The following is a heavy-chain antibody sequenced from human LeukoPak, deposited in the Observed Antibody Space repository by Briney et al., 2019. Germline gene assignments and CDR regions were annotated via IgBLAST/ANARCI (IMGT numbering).Heavy chain of an antibody. CDR1: GGSISSSSYY. CDR3: ARSRSGYDILTGYYSGAFDI. J-gene: IGHJ3*02. CDR2: IYYSGST. Sequence: SETLSLTCTVSGGSISSSSYYWGWIRQPPGKGLERIGSIYYSGSTYYNPSLKSRVTISVDTSKNQFSLKLSSVTATDTAVYYCARSRSGYDILTGYYSGAFDIWGQGTTVTVSS. D-gene: IGHD3-9*01. V-gene: IGHV4-39*01.